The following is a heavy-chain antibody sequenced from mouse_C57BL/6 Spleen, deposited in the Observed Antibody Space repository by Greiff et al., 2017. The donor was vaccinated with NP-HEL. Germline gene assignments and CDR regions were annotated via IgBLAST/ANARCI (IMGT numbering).Heavy chain of an antibody. CDR3: ARSLITTVVAHWYFDV. CDR2: IDPNSGGT. D-gene: IGHD1-1*01. CDR1: GYTFTSYW. V-gene: IGHV1-72*01. J-gene: IGHJ1*03. Sequence: QVQLQQPGAELVKPGASVKLSCKASGYTFTSYWMHWVKQRPGRGLEWIGRIDPNSGGTKYNEKFKSKATLTVDKPSSTAYMQLSSLTSEDSAVYYWARSLITTVVAHWYFDVWGTGTTVTVSS.